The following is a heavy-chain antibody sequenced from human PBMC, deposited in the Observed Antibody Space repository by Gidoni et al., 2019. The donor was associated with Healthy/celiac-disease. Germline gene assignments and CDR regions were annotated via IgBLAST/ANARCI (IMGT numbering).Heavy chain of an antibody. J-gene: IGHJ5*02. D-gene: IGHD6-19*01. CDR3: ARVRIAVAGYASETNWFDP. CDR1: GGTFSSYA. Sequence: QVQLVQSGAEVKKPGSSVKVSCKASGGTFSSYAISWVRQAPGQGLEWMGRIIPILGIANYAQKFQGRVTITADKSTSTAYMELSSLRSEDTAVYYCARVRIAVAGYASETNWFDPWGQGTLVTVSS. CDR2: IIPILGIA. V-gene: IGHV1-69*04.